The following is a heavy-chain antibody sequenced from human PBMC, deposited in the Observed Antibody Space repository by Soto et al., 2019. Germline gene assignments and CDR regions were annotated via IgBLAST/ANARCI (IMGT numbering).Heavy chain of an antibody. CDR2: INTNGNR. V-gene: IGHV3-23*01. Sequence: EVQLLESGGGLVQPGGSLRLSCAASGFPFTSYGVSWVRQAPGKGLEWVSTINTNGNRHYADSVKGRFTISRDSSQSMLYLDMNNLRAEDTALYYCARKLGVGHYPFRHWGQGTLLTVSS. CDR3: ARKLGVGHYPFRH. D-gene: IGHD7-27*01. J-gene: IGHJ4*02. CDR1: GFPFTSYG.